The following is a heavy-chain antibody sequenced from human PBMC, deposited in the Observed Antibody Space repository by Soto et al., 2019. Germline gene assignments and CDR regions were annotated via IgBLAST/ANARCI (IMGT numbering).Heavy chain of an antibody. CDR1: GFTFSSYW. D-gene: IGHD2-2*01. CDR2: INSDGSST. CDR3: ARDLNHCSSTSCYPGGNWFDP. J-gene: IGHJ5*02. V-gene: IGHV3-74*01. Sequence: GGSLRLSCAASGFTFSSYWMHWVRQAPGKGLVWVSRINSDGSSTSYADSVKGRFTISRENAKNTLYLQMNSLSAEDAAVYYCARDLNHCSSTSCYPGGNWFDPWGQGTLVTVSS.